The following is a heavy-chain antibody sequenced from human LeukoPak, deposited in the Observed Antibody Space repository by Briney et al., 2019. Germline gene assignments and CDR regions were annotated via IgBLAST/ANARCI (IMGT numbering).Heavy chain of an antibody. D-gene: IGHD7-27*01. CDR2: ISHSSNYK. Sequence: PGGSLRLSCAASGFTFSTYTMNWVRQAPGKGLEWVSSISHSSNYKYYADSVKGRFTISRDNAKISLYLQMNSLRVEDTAVYYCARDLQTGLAFDAWGQGTVVTVSS. CDR3: ARDLQTGLAFDA. V-gene: IGHV3-21*01. CDR1: GFTFSTYT. J-gene: IGHJ3*01.